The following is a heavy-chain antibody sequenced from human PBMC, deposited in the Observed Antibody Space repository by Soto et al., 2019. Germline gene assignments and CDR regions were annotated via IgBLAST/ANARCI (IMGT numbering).Heavy chain of an antibody. V-gene: IGHV4-31*03. CDR1: GASISSGGYY. CDR3: ARGHDLVATLHHV. J-gene: IGHJ4*02. Sequence: PSETLSLTCTVSGASISSGGYYWSWIRQHPGKGLEWIGYIYYSGSTSYNPSLKSRVTMSIDMSKNQLSLNLRSLTAADTAVYYCARGHDLVATLHHVWGQGTLVTVSS. D-gene: IGHD5-12*01. CDR2: IYYSGST.